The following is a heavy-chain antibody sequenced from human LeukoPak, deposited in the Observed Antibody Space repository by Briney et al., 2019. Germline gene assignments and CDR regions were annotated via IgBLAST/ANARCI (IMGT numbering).Heavy chain of an antibody. CDR2: FIPRFGTT. V-gene: IGHV1-69*06. Sequence: SLKVSCKASGGTFSTDAINWIRQAPGQGLEWMGGFIPRFGTTFYAQKFQGRVTLVADKSTNAAFMEVSSLTSDDTAVYYCARQHCAGGTCYDDRGFFDFWGQGTLVTVSS. CDR1: GGTFSTDA. CDR3: ARQHCAGGTCYDDRGFFDF. D-gene: IGHD2-15*01. J-gene: IGHJ4*02.